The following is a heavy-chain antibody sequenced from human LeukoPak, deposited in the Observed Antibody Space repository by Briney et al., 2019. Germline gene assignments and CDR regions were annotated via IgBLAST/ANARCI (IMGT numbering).Heavy chain of an antibody. CDR1: GFTFDDYA. CDR3: AKDRGGDYIHYFDY. V-gene: IGHV3-9*01. J-gene: IGHJ4*02. Sequence: PGGSLRLSCAATGFTFDDYAMHWVRQAPGQGLEWVSSISWNSGTIRYADSVKGRFTISRDNAKNSLYLQMNSLRAEDTALYYCAKDRGGDYIHYFDYWGQGTRVTVSS. D-gene: IGHD4-17*01. CDR2: ISWNSGTI.